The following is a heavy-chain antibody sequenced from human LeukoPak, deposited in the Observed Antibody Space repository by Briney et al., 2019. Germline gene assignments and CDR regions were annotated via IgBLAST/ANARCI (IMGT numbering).Heavy chain of an antibody. Sequence: GGSLRLSCAASGFTFSSYSMNWVRQAPGKGLEWVSYISSSSSTIYYADSVKGRFTISRDNAKNSLYLQMNSLRAEDTAVYYCARAGGARLELPVDYWGQGTLVTVSS. CDR2: ISSSSSTI. CDR3: ARAGGARLELPVDY. D-gene: IGHD1-7*01. CDR1: GFTFSSYS. J-gene: IGHJ4*02. V-gene: IGHV3-48*04.